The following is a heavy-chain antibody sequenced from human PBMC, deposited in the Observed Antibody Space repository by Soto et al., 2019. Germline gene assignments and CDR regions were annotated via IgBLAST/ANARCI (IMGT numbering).Heavy chain of an antibody. D-gene: IGHD3-22*01. CDR3: APRKVDYYDTGLSRPVDY. J-gene: IGHJ4*02. V-gene: IGHV3-23*01. Sequence: GGSLRLSCAVSGFTFRSSPMSWVLRAPWKGLEWVSGISGSGGSTYYADSVKGRFTISRDNSKNTLYLQMNSLRAEDTAVYYCAPRKVDYYDTGLSRPVDYWGQGTLVTVSS. CDR1: GFTFRSSP. CDR2: ISGSGGST.